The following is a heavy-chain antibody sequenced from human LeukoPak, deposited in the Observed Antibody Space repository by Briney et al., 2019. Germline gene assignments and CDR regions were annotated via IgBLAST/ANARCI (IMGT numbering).Heavy chain of an antibody. CDR3: ARDQSSVAGTTYNWFDP. Sequence: PGRSLRLSCAASGFTLSSYAMSWVRQAPGKGLQWVSGISSSGGSTYYVDSVKGRFTISRDNSKNTLYLQMNSLRAEDTAVYYCARDQSSVAGTTYNWFDPWGQGTLVTVSS. J-gene: IGHJ5*02. D-gene: IGHD6-19*01. CDR1: GFTLSSYA. V-gene: IGHV3-23*01. CDR2: ISSSGGST.